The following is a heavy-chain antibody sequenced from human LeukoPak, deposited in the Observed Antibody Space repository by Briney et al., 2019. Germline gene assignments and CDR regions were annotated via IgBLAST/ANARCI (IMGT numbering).Heavy chain of an antibody. J-gene: IGHJ6*02. CDR2: INHSGST. V-gene: IGHV4-34*01. D-gene: IGHD2-2*01. Sequence: SETLSHTCAVYGGSFSGYYWSWIRQPPGKGLEWIGEINHSGSTNYNPSLKSRVTISVDTSKNQFSLKLSSVIAADTAVYYCASLVVVVPAAMSALSYYYGMDVWGQGTTLTVSS. CDR3: ASLVVVVPAAMSALSYYYGMDV. CDR1: GGSFSGYY.